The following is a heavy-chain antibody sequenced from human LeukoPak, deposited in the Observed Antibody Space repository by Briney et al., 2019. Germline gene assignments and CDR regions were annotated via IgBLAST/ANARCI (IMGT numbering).Heavy chain of an antibody. J-gene: IGHJ4*02. CDR3: ARSQHYYDFWSGYPYYFDY. Sequence: SETLSLTCAVYGGSFSGYYWGWIRQPPGKGLEWIGSIYHSGSTYYNPSLKSRVTISVDTSKNQFSLKLSSVTAADTAVYYCARSQHYYDFWSGYPYYFDYWGQGTLVTVSS. CDR1: GGSFSGYY. V-gene: IGHV4-38-2*01. D-gene: IGHD3-3*01. CDR2: IYHSGST.